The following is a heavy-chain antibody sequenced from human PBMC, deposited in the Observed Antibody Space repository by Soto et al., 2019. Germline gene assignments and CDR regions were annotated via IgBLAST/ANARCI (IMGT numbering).Heavy chain of an antibody. D-gene: IGHD6-19*01. CDR1: GFTFSRYG. CDR2: IWYDGSNK. CDR3: ARTPPYSSGWYYFDY. V-gene: IGHV3-33*01. J-gene: IGHJ4*02. Sequence: GGSLRLSCAASGFTFSRYGMHWVRQAAGKGLEWVAVIWYDGSNKYYADSVKGRFTISRDNSKNTLYLQMNSLRAEDTAVYYCARTPPYSSGWYYFDYWGQGTLVTVSS.